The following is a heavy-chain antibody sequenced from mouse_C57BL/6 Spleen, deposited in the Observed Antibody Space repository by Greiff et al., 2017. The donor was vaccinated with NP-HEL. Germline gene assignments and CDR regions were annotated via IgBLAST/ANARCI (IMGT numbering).Heavy chain of an antibody. Sequence: VQLKESGPELVKPGASVKISCKASGYSFTGYYMNWVKQSPEKSLEWIGEINPSTGGTTYNQKFKAKATLTVDKSSSTAYMQLKSLTSEDSAVYYCARFDYYAMDYWGQGTSVTVSS. V-gene: IGHV1-42*01. CDR2: INPSTGGT. CDR1: GYSFTGYY. J-gene: IGHJ4*01. CDR3: ARFDYYAMDY.